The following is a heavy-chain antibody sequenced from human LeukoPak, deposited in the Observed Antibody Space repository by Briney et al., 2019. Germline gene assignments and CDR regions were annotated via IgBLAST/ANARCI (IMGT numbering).Heavy chain of an antibody. CDR2: LNWNGGNT. V-gene: IGHV3-20*04. J-gene: IGHJ5*02. CDR1: GFTFDDYG. CDR3: AKDRSAARMIVPGGWFDP. Sequence: GGSLRLSCAASGFTFDDYGMSWVRQAPGKGLKWVSGLNWNGGNTGYADSVKGRFTISRDNAKNSLYLQMNSLRAEDTALYYCAKDRSAARMIVPGGWFDPWGQGTLVTVSS. D-gene: IGHD3-22*01.